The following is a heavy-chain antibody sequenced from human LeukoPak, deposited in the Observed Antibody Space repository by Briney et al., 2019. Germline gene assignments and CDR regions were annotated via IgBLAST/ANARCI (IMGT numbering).Heavy chain of an antibody. J-gene: IGHJ4*02. CDR3: ARDPGIAVGKHFDY. CDR1: GGSIGTYY. D-gene: IGHD6-19*01. V-gene: IGHV3-69-1*01. Sequence: ETLSLTCTVSGGSIGTYYWSWVRQSPGKGLEWVSYISSSSTIYYADSVKGRFTISRDNAKNSLYLQMNSLRAEDTAVYYCARDPGIAVGKHFDYWGQGTLVTVSS. CDR2: ISSSSTI.